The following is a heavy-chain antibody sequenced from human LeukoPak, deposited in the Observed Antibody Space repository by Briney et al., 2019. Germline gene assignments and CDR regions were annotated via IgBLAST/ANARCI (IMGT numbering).Heavy chain of an antibody. CDR1: GFTFSSYG. D-gene: IGHD2-21*02. CDR3: ARSGEVVTASVFDY. Sequence: GGSLRLSCAASGFTFSSYGMHWVRQAPGKGLEWVAVIWHDGSNKYYADSVKGRFTISRDNSKNTLYLQMNSLRAEDTAVYYCARSGEVVTASVFDYWGQGTLVTVSS. J-gene: IGHJ4*02. CDR2: IWHDGSNK. V-gene: IGHV3-33*01.